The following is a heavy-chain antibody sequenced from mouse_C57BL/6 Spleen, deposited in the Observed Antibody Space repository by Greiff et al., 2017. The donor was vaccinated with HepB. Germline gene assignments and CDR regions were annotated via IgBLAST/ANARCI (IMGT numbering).Heavy chain of an antibody. V-gene: IGHV3-1*01. D-gene: IGHD1-1*01. CDR3: ARGLRDYYFDY. CDR2: ISYSGST. CDR1: GYSITSGYD. Sequence: EVQLQQSGPGMVKPSQSLSLTCTVTGYSITSGYDWHWIRHFPGNKLEWMGYISYSGSTNYNPSLKSRISITHDTSKNHFFLKLNSVTTEDTATYYCARGLRDYYFDYWGQGTTLTVSS. J-gene: IGHJ2*01.